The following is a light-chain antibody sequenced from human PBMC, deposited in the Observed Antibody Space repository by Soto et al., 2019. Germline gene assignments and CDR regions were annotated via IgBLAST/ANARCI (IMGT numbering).Light chain of an antibody. V-gene: IGKV3-20*01. J-gene: IGKJ1*01. CDR1: QSISSN. CDR3: QQYGSSSWT. CDR2: GAS. Sequence: EIVLTQSPGTLSLSPGERATLSCWASQSISSNLAWYQQKAGQAPRLLIYGASSGATGIPDRFSGSGSGTDFTLTISRLEPEDFAVYYCQQYGSSSWTFGQGTKVDI.